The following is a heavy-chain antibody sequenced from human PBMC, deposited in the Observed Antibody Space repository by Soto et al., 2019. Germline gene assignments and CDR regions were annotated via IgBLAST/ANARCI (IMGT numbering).Heavy chain of an antibody. CDR2: TRNKANSYSA. J-gene: IGHJ4*02. V-gene: IGHV3-72*01. CDR1: GFSFSDYY. CDR3: RKGPGGSYDY. Sequence: EVQLVESGGGLVQPGGSLRLSCAASGFSFSDYYMDWVRQVPGKGVEWVGRTRNKANSYSAEYAPPVKGRFTISRHFLIESMDPQTKHPKPEGTVGYLLRKGPGGSYDYWGQGALVTVSS. D-gene: IGHD1-26*01.